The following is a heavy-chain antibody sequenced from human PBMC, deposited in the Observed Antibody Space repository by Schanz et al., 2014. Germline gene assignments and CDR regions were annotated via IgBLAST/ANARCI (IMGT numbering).Heavy chain of an antibody. Sequence: VQLVQSGAEVKKPGASVKVSCAASGFTLSNSDMHWVRQGTGKGLEWVSTIGYLGDTYYPDSVKGRFTVSRDSGQNSLYLQMNSLRAGDTAVYYCARGTDWNLHYWGQGALVTVSS. CDR2: IGYLGDT. CDR3: ARGTDWNLHY. V-gene: IGHV3-13*01. J-gene: IGHJ4*02. D-gene: IGHD1-1*01. CDR1: GFTLSNSD.